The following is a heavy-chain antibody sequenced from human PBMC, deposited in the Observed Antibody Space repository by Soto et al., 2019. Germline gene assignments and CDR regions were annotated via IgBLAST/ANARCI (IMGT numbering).Heavy chain of an antibody. V-gene: IGHV4-4*07. CDR3: ARDRSFTIFGIGLVGMDV. CDR2: IYTSGST. D-gene: IGHD3-3*01. J-gene: IGHJ6*02. CDR1: GGSISSYY. Sequence: SETLSLTCTVSGGSISSYYWSWIRQPAGKGLEWIGRIYTSGSTNYNPSLKSRVTMSVDTSKNQFSLKLSSVTAADTAVYYCARDRSFTIFGIGLVGMDVWGQGTTVTVS.